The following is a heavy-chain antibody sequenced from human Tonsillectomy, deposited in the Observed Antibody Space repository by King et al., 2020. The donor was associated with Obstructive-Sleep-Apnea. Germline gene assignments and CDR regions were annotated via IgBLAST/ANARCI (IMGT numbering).Heavy chain of an antibody. CDR1: GYSFTSNW. V-gene: IGHV5-51*01. CDR2: IYPGDSDT. J-gene: IGHJ6*02. CDR3: ARQGEYFDFNYYYYGMDV. Sequence: VQLVESGAEVKKPGESLKISCKGYGYSFTSNWIGWVRQMPGKGLEWMGIIYPGDSDTRYSPSFQGQVTISAEKSISTAYLQWSSLKASDTAMYYCARQGEYFDFNYYYYGMDVWGQGTTVTVSS. D-gene: IGHD3-9*01.